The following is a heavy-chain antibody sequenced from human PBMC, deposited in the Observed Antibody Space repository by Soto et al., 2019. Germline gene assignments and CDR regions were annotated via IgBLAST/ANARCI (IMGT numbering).Heavy chain of an antibody. CDR2: ASYSGSP. Sequence: SETLSLTCTFSGGSIGSHYWSWIRQPPGEGLEWIGRASYSGSPSYNPSLKSRVTISIDTSKNQFSLKLTSVTAADTAVYYCARQWGGDYWGQGILVTVSS. CDR1: GGSIGSHY. V-gene: IGHV4-59*08. CDR3: ARQWGGDY. J-gene: IGHJ4*02. D-gene: IGHD3-16*01.